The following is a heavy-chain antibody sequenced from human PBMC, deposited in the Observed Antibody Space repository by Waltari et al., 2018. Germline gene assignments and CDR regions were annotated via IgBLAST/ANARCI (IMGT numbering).Heavy chain of an antibody. D-gene: IGHD5-12*01. Sequence: EVQLVEYGGGLVDPGGSLTLSCAASGATFRSYWMSWVRQAPGKGLEWVANIKQDGSEKYYVDSVKGRFTISRDNAKNSLYLQMNSLRAEDTAVYYCARDRGSQYFFDYWGQGTLVTVSS. CDR1: GATFRSYW. V-gene: IGHV3-7*01. CDR3: ARDRGSQYFFDY. CDR2: IKQDGSEK. J-gene: IGHJ4*02.